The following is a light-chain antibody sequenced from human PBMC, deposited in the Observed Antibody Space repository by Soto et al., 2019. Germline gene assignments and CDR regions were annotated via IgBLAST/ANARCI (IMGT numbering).Light chain of an antibody. Sequence: NFMLTQPHSVSESPGKTVTISCTGSSGSIASNYVQWYQQRPGSAPTTVIYEDNQRPSWVPNRFSGSIDSSSNSASLTISGLKTEDEADYYCQSYDSSNQVVFGGGTKVTVL. CDR3: QSYDSSNQVV. V-gene: IGLV6-57*02. J-gene: IGLJ2*01. CDR1: SGSIASNY. CDR2: EDN.